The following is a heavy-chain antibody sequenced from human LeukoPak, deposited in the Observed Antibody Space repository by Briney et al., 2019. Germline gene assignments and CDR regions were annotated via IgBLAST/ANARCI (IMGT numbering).Heavy chain of an antibody. J-gene: IGHJ5*02. D-gene: IGHD1-26*01. V-gene: IGHV4-34*01. CDR3: ARVRSGGWFDP. CDR1: GGSFSSYY. Sequence: SETLSLTCAVYGGSFSSYYWSWIRQPPGKGLEWIGEINHSGSTNYNPSLKSRVTISVDTSKNQFPLKMSSVTAADTAVYYCARVRSGGWFDPWGQGTLVTVSS. CDR2: INHSGST.